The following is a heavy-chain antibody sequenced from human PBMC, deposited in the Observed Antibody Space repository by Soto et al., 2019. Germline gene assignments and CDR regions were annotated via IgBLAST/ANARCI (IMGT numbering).Heavy chain of an antibody. CDR3: AKDNWNDYYYYYMDV. Sequence: GGSLRLSCAASGFTFSSYAMSWVRQAPGKGLEWVSAISGSGGSTYYADSVKGRFTISRDNSKNTLYLQMNSLRAEDTAVYYCAKDNWNDYYYYYMDVWGKGTTVTVSS. D-gene: IGHD1-20*01. CDR1: GFTFSSYA. CDR2: ISGSGGST. V-gene: IGHV3-23*01. J-gene: IGHJ6*03.